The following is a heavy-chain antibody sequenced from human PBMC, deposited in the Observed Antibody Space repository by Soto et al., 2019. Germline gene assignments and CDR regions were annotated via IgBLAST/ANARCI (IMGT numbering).Heavy chain of an antibody. Sequence: GGLLRLSNTAAGFTFGDYAMSWFLKAPGKGLDWVGFIRSKAYGGKTEYDESVKARFTISRHDYKRIDYLQMNRLKTEETAVYSCIRDLLSAGYWGQGTLVTVSS. J-gene: IGHJ4*02. CDR2: IRSKAYGGKT. CDR1: GFTFGDYA. D-gene: IGHD3-16*02. V-gene: IGHV3-49*03. CDR3: IRDLLSAGY.